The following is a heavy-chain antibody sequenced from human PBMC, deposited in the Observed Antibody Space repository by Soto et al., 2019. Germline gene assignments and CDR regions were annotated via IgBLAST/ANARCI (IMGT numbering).Heavy chain of an antibody. CDR2: IYYSGST. J-gene: IGHJ6*02. D-gene: IGHD6-13*01. CDR1: GGSISSGDYY. CDR3: ARAAGTLGYGMDV. V-gene: IGHV4-30-4*01. Sequence: SETLSLTCTVSGGSISSGDYYWSWIRQPPGKGLEWIGYIYYSGSTYYNPSLKSRVTISVDTSKNQFSLKLSSVTAADTAVYYCARAAGTLGYGMDVWGQGTTVTVSS.